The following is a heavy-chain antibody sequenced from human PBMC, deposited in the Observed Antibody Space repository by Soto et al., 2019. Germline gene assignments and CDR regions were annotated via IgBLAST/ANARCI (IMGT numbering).Heavy chain of an antibody. CDR3: ARGRVDGGELDL. CDR1: GFTFRTYS. Sequence: VQLVESGGGVVQPGRSLRLSCAASGFTFRTYSMYWVRQAPGKGLEWVAVIWYDASNKYYADSVKGRFTISRDNSENTLYLQMNSLGAEDTAVYYCARGRVDGGELDLWGQGTLVTVSS. CDR2: IWYDASNK. D-gene: IGHD1-26*01. J-gene: IGHJ4*02. V-gene: IGHV3-33*01.